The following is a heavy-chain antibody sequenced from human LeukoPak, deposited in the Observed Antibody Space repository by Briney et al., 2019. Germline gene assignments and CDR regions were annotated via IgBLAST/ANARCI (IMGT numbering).Heavy chain of an antibody. J-gene: IGHJ5*02. CDR1: GYTFTSYG. D-gene: IGHD2-21*01. Sequence: ASVKVSCKASGYTFTSYGISWVRQAPGQGLEWMGWISAYSGNTNYAQKLQGRVTMTTDTSTSTAYMELRSLRSDDTAVYYCARAVLLRGWFDPWGQGTLVTVSS. CDR3: ARAVLLRGWFDP. V-gene: IGHV1-18*01. CDR2: ISAYSGNT.